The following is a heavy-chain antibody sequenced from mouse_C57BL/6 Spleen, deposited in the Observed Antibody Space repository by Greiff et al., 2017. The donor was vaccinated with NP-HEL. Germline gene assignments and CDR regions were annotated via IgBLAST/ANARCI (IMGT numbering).Heavy chain of an antibody. V-gene: IGHV1-53*01. D-gene: IGHD1-1*01. CDR2: INPSNGGT. J-gene: IGHJ4*01. Sequence: QVQLQQPGTELVKPGASVKLSCKASGYTFTSYWMHWVKQRPGQGLEWIGNINPSNGGTNYNEKFKSKATLTGDKSSSTAYMQLSSLTSEDSAVYYCARSSFTTVGAKGSMDYWGQGTSVTVSS. CDR3: ARSSFTTVGAKGSMDY. CDR1: GYTFTSYW.